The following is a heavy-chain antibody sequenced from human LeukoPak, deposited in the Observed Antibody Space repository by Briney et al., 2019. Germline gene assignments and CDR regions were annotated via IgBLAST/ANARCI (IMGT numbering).Heavy chain of an antibody. V-gene: IGHV4-61*02. CDR3: ARDTYYYDSSGYPKYFQH. D-gene: IGHD3-22*01. CDR2: IYTSGST. Sequence: PSQTLSLTCTVSGGSISSGSYYWSWIRQPAGKGLEWIGRIYTSGSTNYNPSLKSRVTISVDTSKNQFSLKLSSVTAADTAVYYCARDTYYYDSSGYPKYFQHWGQGTLVTVSS. CDR1: GGSISSGSYY. J-gene: IGHJ1*01.